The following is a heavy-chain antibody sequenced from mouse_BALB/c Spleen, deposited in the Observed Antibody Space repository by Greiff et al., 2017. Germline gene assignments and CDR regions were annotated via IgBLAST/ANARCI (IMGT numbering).Heavy chain of an antibody. Sequence: VKLMESGAELVKPGASVKLSCKASGYTFTSYYMYWVKQRPGQGLEWIGEINPSNGGTNFNEKFKSKATLTVDKSSSTAYMQLSSLTSEDSAVYYCTSRPWFAYWGQGTLVTVSA. CDR1: GYTFTSYY. CDR2: INPSNGGT. J-gene: IGHJ3*01. V-gene: IGHV1S81*02. CDR3: TSRPWFAY.